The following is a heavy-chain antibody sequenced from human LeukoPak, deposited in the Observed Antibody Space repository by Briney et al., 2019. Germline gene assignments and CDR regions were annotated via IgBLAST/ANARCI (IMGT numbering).Heavy chain of an antibody. Sequence: ASVKVSCKASGYTFTSYYMHWVRQAPGQGLEWMGRINPNSGGTNYALKFQGRVTMTRDTSISTAYMELSRLRSDDTAVYYCARGRYYYDSSGYHYGMDVWGQGTTVTVSS. CDR3: ARGRYYYDSSGYHYGMDV. J-gene: IGHJ6*02. CDR2: INPNSGGT. V-gene: IGHV1-2*06. CDR1: GYTFTSYY. D-gene: IGHD3-22*01.